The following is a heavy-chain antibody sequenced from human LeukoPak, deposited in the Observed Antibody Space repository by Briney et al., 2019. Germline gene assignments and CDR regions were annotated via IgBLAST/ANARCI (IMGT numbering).Heavy chain of an antibody. CDR3: ARGPRSTNDAFDI. CDR2: INPNSGGT. J-gene: IGHJ3*02. CDR1: GYTFTTYP. Sequence: ASVKVSCKASGYTFTTYPINWVRQAPGQGLEWMGWINPNSGGTNYAQKFQGWVTMTRDTSISTAYMELSRLRSDDTAVYYCARGPRSTNDAFDIWGQGTMVTVSS. D-gene: IGHD1-14*01. V-gene: IGHV1-2*04.